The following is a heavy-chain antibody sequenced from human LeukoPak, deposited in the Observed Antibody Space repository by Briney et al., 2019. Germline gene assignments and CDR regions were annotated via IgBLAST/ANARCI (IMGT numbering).Heavy chain of an antibody. CDR3: ARDFYYDTSGGGLT. J-gene: IGHJ3*01. Sequence: SVKVSCKASGGIFNGYGIKGVRQAPGQGLEWMGRVVPMSGTANYAQKFQGRVTITTDESTSTAYMELTRLRSEDTAVYYCARDFYYDTSGGGLTWGQGRMVTVSS. CDR1: GGIFNGYG. D-gene: IGHD3-22*01. CDR2: VVPMSGTA. V-gene: IGHV1-69*05.